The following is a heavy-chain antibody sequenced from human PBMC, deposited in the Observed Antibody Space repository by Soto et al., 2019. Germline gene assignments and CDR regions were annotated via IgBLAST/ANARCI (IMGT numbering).Heavy chain of an antibody. Sequence: GGSLRLSCAASGFAFSDPYMSWIRQAPGKGLEWISYVSSSGSTIYYADSVKGRFTISRDNAKKSLYLQMDSLTADDTAVYYCARGGASVTTPFDYWGQGTQVTVSS. J-gene: IGHJ4*02. CDR1: GFAFSDPY. CDR3: ARGGASVTTPFDY. D-gene: IGHD4-17*01. V-gene: IGHV3-11*01. CDR2: VSSSGSTI.